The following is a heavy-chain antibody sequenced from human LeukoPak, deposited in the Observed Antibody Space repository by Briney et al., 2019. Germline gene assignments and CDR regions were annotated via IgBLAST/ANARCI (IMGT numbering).Heavy chain of an antibody. CDR3: AADTYYYDSSGYSFDC. CDR2: MKNDGSEK. V-gene: IGHV3-7*01. CDR1: GLTFSTSW. J-gene: IGHJ4*02. D-gene: IGHD3-22*01. Sequence: GGSLRLSCAASGLTFSTSWMTWVRQAPGKGLAWVASMKNDGSEKHYVDSVEGRFTISRDNAKNSLYLQMDNLGAEDTAVYYCAADTYYYDSSGYSFDCWGQGTLVTVSS.